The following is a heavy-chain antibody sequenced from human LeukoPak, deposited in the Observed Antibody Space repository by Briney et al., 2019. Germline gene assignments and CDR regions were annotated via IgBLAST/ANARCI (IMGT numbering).Heavy chain of an antibody. Sequence: SETLSLTCAVYGGSLSGYYWSWIRQPPGKGLERIGEINHSGSTNYNPSLKSRVTISVDTSKNQFSLKLSSVTAADTAVYYCARGGYGVKIDYWGQGTLVTVSS. J-gene: IGHJ4*02. CDR2: INHSGST. CDR3: ARGGYGVKIDY. D-gene: IGHD4-23*01. CDR1: GGSLSGYY. V-gene: IGHV4-34*01.